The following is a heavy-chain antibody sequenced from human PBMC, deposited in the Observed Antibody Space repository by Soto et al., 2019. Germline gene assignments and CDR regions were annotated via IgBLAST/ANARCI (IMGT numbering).Heavy chain of an antibody. Sequence: SETLSLTCAVYGGSFSGYYWSWIRQPPGKGLEWIGEINHSGSTNYNPSLKSRVTISVDTSKNQFSLKLSSVTAADTAVYYCARARGVVITPFDYWGQGTLVTVSS. CDR2: INHSGST. V-gene: IGHV4-34*01. CDR1: GGSFSGYY. CDR3: ARARGVVITPFDY. D-gene: IGHD3-22*01. J-gene: IGHJ4*02.